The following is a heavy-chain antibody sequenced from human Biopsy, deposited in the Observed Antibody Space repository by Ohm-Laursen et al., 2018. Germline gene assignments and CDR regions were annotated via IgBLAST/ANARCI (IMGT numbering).Heavy chain of an antibody. CDR3: ATPFQYYDSWGGYPPFDH. J-gene: IGHJ4*02. CDR2: IIAVSGLV. CDR1: GGTFSNYA. D-gene: IGHD3-3*01. V-gene: IGHV1-69*10. Sequence: ASVKVSCKASGGTFSNYAISWVRQAPGEGLEWIGGIIAVSGLVNYAPKFQGRVSITADKSTTTAYMELSNLKSEDTAVYYCATPFQYYDSWGGYPPFDHWGQGTLVTVSS.